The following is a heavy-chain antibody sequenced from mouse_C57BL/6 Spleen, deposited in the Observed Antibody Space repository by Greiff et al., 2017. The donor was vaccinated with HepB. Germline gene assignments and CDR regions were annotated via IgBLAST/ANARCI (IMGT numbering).Heavy chain of an antibody. D-gene: IGHD2-5*01. J-gene: IGHJ2*01. CDR3: TRDGATIVTREGYYFDY. Sequence: EVKLMESGEGLVKPGGSLKLSCAASGFTFSSYAMSWVRQTPEKRLEWVAYISSGGDYIYYADTVKGRFTISRDNARNTLYLQMSSLKSEDTAMYYCTRDGATIVTREGYYFDYWGQGTTLTVSS. CDR1: GFTFSSYA. CDR2: ISSGGDYI. V-gene: IGHV5-9-1*02.